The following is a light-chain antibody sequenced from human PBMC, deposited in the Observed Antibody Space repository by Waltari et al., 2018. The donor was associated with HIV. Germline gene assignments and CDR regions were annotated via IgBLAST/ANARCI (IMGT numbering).Light chain of an antibody. V-gene: IGKV4-1*01. CDR3: QQYYDKPLT. CDR1: QKLSYMSTLNAS. J-gene: IGKJ4*01. CDR2: WVS. Sequence: DITLTQTPDSLAVSLGSRAAMNCKSSQKLSYMSTLNASLAGYQQKPRQPPKLLMFWVSVRASGVPDRFTGSGSETDFTLTINSVQAEDVAVYFCQQYYDKPLTFGRGTKVEI.